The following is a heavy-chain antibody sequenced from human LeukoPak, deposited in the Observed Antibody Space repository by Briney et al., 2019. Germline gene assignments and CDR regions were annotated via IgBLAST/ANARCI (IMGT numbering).Heavy chain of an antibody. CDR2: ISSSSSYI. V-gene: IGHV3-21*01. D-gene: IGHD1-26*01. CDR3: ARDGGTIVGATYYYYYYYMDV. J-gene: IGHJ6*03. CDR1: GFTFSSYS. Sequence: GGSLRLSCAASGFTFSSYSMNWVRQAPGKGLEWVSSISSSSSYIYYADSVKGRFTISRDNAKNSLYLQMNSLRAEDTAVYYCARDGGTIVGATYYYYYYYMDVWGKGTTVTISS.